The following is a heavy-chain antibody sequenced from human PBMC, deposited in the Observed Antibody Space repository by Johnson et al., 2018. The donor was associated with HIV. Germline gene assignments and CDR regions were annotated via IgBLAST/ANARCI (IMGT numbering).Heavy chain of an antibody. Sequence: QVQVVESGGGLVQPGRSLRLSCAASGFTFSTYGMHWVRQAPGKGLEWVAVISFDGSNKNYADSVKGRFTISRDNSKSTLYLQMNSLKTEDTAVYYCARDSSGYSGFDVWGQGTMVTVSS. V-gene: IGHV3-30*03. D-gene: IGHD3-22*01. CDR2: ISFDGSNK. CDR1: GFTFSTYG. J-gene: IGHJ3*01. CDR3: ARDSSGYSGFDV.